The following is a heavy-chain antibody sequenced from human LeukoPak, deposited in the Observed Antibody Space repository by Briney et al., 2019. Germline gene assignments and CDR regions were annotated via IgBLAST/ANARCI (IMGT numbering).Heavy chain of an antibody. Sequence: GGSLRLSCATSGFIFSHYWMSWVRQAPGKGLEWVSIIHSGGSTDYADSVKGRFTSSRDNSKNTLYLQMNSLRVEDTAVYYCAKGGHGYWDFDLWGRGTLVTVSS. CDR2: IHSGGST. V-gene: IGHV3-66*01. D-gene: IGHD3-16*01. CDR3: AKGGHGYWDFDL. CDR1: GFIFSHYW. J-gene: IGHJ2*01.